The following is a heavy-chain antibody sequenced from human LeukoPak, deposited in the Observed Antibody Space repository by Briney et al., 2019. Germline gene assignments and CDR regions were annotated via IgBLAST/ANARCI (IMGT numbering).Heavy chain of an antibody. CDR3: TRDRYGD. D-gene: IGHD5-18*01. Sequence: PGGSLRLSCVASGFTFSSSWMSWVRQAPGRGLEWVANVKHDGSETYYVDSVKGRFTISRDNARNSLYLQMDSLRVDDTAVYYCTRDRYGDWGQGTPVTVSS. CDR1: GFTFSSSW. J-gene: IGHJ4*02. CDR2: VKHDGSET. V-gene: IGHV3-7*05.